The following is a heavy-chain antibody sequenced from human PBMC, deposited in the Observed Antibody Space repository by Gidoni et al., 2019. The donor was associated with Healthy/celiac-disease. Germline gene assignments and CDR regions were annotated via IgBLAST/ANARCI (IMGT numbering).Heavy chain of an antibody. D-gene: IGHD2-15*01. CDR3: AREVVVVAADAFDI. Sequence: QVQLVESGGGVVQPGRSLILSCAASRFTFSSYGMHWVRQAPGKGLEWVAGIWYDGSKKYYADSVKGRITISRDNSKDKLYLQMNSLRAEDTAVYYCAREVVVVAADAFDIWGQGTMVTVSS. V-gene: IGHV3-33*01. CDR1: RFTFSSYG. CDR2: IWYDGSKK. J-gene: IGHJ3*02.